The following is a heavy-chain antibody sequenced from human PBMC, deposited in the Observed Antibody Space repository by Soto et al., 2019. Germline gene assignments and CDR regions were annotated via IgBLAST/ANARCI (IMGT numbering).Heavy chain of an antibody. V-gene: IGHV1-8*02. CDR2: MNPINGAT. J-gene: IGHJ6*02. CDR3: GRGPSPRAPAGGTPFYYAMDV. Sequence: GASVKVSCKASGYDFTAYDINWVRQASGQGLEWMGWMNPINGATGSARRFQGRVSMTRNTATGTAYLELTRLRSDDTAVYYCGRGPSPRAPAGGTPFYYAMDVWG. CDR1: GYDFTAYD. D-gene: IGHD6-13*01.